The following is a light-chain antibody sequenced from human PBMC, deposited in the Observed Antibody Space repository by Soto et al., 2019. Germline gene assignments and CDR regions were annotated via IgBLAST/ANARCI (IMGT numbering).Light chain of an antibody. V-gene: IGKV3-15*01. J-gene: IGKJ1*01. Sequence: EIVMTQSPATLSVSPGERVTLSCRASQSVSSNLAWYQQKPGQAPRLLIYGASARATGIPARFSGSGSGTEFTLTISSLQSEDFAVYYCQQYINWPPWTFGQGTKVEIK. CDR2: GAS. CDR3: QQYINWPPWT. CDR1: QSVSSN.